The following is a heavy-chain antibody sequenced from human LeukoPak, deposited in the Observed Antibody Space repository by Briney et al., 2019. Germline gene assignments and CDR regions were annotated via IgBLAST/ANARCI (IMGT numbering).Heavy chain of an antibody. J-gene: IGHJ4*02. D-gene: IGHD4-11*01. CDR1: GFTFSSYS. CDR3: ARDPMTTVTPYYFDY. Sequence: GGSLTLSCAASGFTFSSYSMNWVRQAPGKGLEWVSSISSSSSYIYYADSVKGRFTISRDNAKNSLYLQMNSLRAEDTALYYCARDPMTTVTPYYFDYWGQGTLVTVSS. V-gene: IGHV3-21*01. CDR2: ISSSSSYI.